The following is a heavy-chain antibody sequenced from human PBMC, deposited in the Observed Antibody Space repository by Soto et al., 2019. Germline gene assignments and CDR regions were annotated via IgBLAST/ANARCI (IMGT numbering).Heavy chain of an antibody. CDR2: IWYDGSNK. J-gene: IGHJ4*02. Sequence: GGSLRLSCAASGFTFSSYGMHWVRQAPGKGLEWVAVIWYDGSNKYYADSLKGRFTISRDNSKNTLYLQMNSLRAEDTAVYYCARGSCGGSCFDYWGQGTLVTVSS. CDR3: ARGSCGGSCFDY. V-gene: IGHV3-33*01. D-gene: IGHD2-15*01. CDR1: GFTFSSYG.